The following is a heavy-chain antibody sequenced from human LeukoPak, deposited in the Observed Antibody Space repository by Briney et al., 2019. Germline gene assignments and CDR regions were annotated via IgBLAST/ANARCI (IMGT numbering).Heavy chain of an antibody. D-gene: IGHD5-18*01. Sequence: GGSLRLSCAASGFTFSSYEMNWVRQAPGKGLEWVSYISSSGSTIYYADSVKGRFTISRDNAKNPLYLQMNSLKTEDTAVYYCTTDLAAMIRAVDHWGQGTLVTVSS. CDR1: GFTFSSYE. V-gene: IGHV3-48*03. CDR2: ISSSGSTI. J-gene: IGHJ4*02. CDR3: TTDLAAMIRAVDH.